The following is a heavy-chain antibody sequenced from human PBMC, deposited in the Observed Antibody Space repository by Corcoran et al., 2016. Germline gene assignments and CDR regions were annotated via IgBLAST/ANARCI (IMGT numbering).Heavy chain of an antibody. J-gene: IGHJ5*02. CDR3: ARVRGACISPPCSENWFDP. D-gene: IGHD3-10*02. CDR2: IFSSDEI. Sequence: QVTLKESGPVLVKPTETLTLTCAVSGFSLSDVAMGVGWIRQAPGKALEWLANIFSSDEISYNTSLKGRFTISQDTSKSQVVLTMTNVDPVDTATYYWARVRGACISPPCSENWFDPWGQGTLVTVSS. V-gene: IGHV2-26*01. CDR1: GFSLSDVAMG.